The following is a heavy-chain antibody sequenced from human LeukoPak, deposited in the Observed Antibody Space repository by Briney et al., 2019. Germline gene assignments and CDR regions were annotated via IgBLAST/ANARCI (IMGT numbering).Heavy chain of an antibody. Sequence: GGSLRLSCAASGFTFSSYAMNWVRQAPGKGLEWGSAISGSGSSTYHADSVKGRFTISRDNSKTTLYLQMHSLSAEDTAVYYCAKRNYYGSGSYNYYYYAMDVWGQGPTVTVSS. J-gene: IGHJ6*02. CDR3: AKRNYYGSGSYNYYYYAMDV. V-gene: IGHV3-23*01. CDR2: ISGSGSST. D-gene: IGHD3-10*01. CDR1: GFTFSSYA.